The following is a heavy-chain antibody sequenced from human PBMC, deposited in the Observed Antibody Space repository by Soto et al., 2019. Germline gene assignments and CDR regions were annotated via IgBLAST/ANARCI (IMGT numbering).Heavy chain of an antibody. CDR1: GFSFSSYA. V-gene: IGHV3-23*01. D-gene: IGHD5-12*01. J-gene: IGHJ4*02. CDR2: ISARGESS. CDR3: AKGSIEYSASVDN. Sequence: VQLLESGGGLVQPGGSLRLSCAASGFSFSSYAMVWVRQAPGKGLEWVSVISARGESSYFADSVKGRFTISRDNSKNVLSLEMNSLRAEDTAIYFCAKGSIEYSASVDNWGQGTLVLVSS.